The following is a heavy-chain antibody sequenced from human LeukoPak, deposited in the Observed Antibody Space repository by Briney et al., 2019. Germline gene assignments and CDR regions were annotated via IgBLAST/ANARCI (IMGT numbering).Heavy chain of an antibody. D-gene: IGHD1-26*01. CDR1: GYSISSGYY. J-gene: IGHJ4*02. V-gene: IGHV4-38-2*02. Sequence: PSETLSLTCTVSGYSISSGYYWGWIRQPPGKGLEWIGSIYHSGSTYYNPSLKSRVTISVDTSKNQFSLKLSSVTAADTAVYYCARESGSYGYFDYWGQGTLVTVSS. CDR2: IYHSGST. CDR3: ARESGSYGYFDY.